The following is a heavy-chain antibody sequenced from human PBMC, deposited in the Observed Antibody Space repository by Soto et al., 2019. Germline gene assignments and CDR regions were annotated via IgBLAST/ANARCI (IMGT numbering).Heavy chain of an antibody. CDR3: ARDTSRLLLWFGESPSLYYYYGMDV. D-gene: IGHD3-10*01. CDR1: GDSISTDY. J-gene: IGHJ6*02. CDR2: IYYSGST. Sequence: SETLSLTCTVSGDSISTDYWSWIRQSPGKGLEWIGYIYYSGSTNYNPSLKSRVTISVDTSKNQFSLKLSSVTAADTAVYYGARDTSRLLLWFGESPSLYYYYGMDVWGQGTTVTFSS. V-gene: IGHV4-59*12.